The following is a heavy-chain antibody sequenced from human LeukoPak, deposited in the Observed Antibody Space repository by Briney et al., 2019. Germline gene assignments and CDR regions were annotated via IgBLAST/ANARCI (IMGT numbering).Heavy chain of an antibody. V-gene: IGHV3-15*01. J-gene: IGHJ3*01. Sequence: GGSLRLSCAAPGFTFSRAWINWVRQAPGKGLEWVGHVRLRSDGGTTDYAAPVKGRFTISRDDSKSYLLMNSLKTEDTALYYCTTGYASDWYGWGQGTMVTVSS. CDR2: VRLRSDGGTT. D-gene: IGHD6-19*01. CDR1: GFTFSRAW. CDR3: TTGYASDWYG.